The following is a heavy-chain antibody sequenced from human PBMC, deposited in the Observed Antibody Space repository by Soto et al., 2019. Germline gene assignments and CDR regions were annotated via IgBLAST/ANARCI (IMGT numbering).Heavy chain of an antibody. CDR3: ARDLAAGDF. V-gene: IGHV1-46*01. Sequence: QVQLVQSGAEVKKPGASVKVSCKASGYIFINYYIHWVRQAPGQGLEWIGIINPNGGSTNYAQKFRRRVTLARDTSTSTVYMDLSSLRSEDTAMYYCARDLAAGDFWGQGTLVTVSS. CDR2: INPNGGST. CDR1: GYIFINYY. J-gene: IGHJ4*02. D-gene: IGHD6-13*01.